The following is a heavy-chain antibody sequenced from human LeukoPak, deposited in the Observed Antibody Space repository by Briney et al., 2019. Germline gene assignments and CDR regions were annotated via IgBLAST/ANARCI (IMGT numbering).Heavy chain of an antibody. J-gene: IGHJ5*02. CDR2: IYSGGST. Sequence: TGGSLRLSCAASGFTVSSNYMSWVRQAPGKGLEWVSVIYSGGSTYYADSVKGRFTISRDNSKNTLYLQMNSLRAEDTAVYYCAKDATYDFWSGYFGPDWFDPWGQGTLVTVSS. CDR1: GFTVSSNY. CDR3: AKDATYDFWSGYFGPDWFDP. V-gene: IGHV3-66*01. D-gene: IGHD3-3*01.